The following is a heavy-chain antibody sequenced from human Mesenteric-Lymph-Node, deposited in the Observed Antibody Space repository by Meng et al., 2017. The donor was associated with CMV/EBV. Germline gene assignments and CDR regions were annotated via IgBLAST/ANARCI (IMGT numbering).Heavy chain of an antibody. CDR3: AKAYFDFWSGDPR. D-gene: IGHD3-3*01. CDR1: GFTLSSFP. J-gene: IGHJ4*02. Sequence: GGSLRLSCAASGFTLSSFPMHCVRRAPGKGLEWVTLTSYDGSNKYNADSVKGQFTISRDNSKNTLYLQMNSLRAEDTAVYYCAKAYFDFWSGDPRWGQGTLVTVSS. CDR2: TSYDGSNK. V-gene: IGHV3-30-3*01.